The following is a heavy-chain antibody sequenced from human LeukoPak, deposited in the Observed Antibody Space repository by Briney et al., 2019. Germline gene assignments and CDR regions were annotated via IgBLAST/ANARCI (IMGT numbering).Heavy chain of an antibody. J-gene: IGHJ3*02. Sequence: GGSLRLSCAASGFTFSQYWMSWVRQAPGKGLEWVAVISYDGSDKDYADSVKGRFTISRDDSKNTLYLQMNSLRAEDTAVYYCAKEGCGGDCYSLAFDIWGQGTMVTVSS. CDR2: ISYDGSDK. CDR3: AKEGCGGDCYSLAFDI. V-gene: IGHV3-30*18. D-gene: IGHD2-21*02. CDR1: GFTFSQYW.